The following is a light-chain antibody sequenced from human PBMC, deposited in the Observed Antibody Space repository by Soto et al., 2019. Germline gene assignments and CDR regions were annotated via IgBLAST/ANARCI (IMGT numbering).Light chain of an antibody. V-gene: IGLV2-8*01. CDR3: NSYTTLSNRV. J-gene: IGLJ1*01. CDR2: EVS. CDR1: SSDVGGYSY. Sequence: QSALTQPPSASGSPGQSVTISCTGTSSDVGGYSYVSWYQQHPGKAPKLMIYEVSKRPSGVPDRFSGSKSGNTASLTISGLQAEDEANYYCNSYTTLSNRVFGTGTKVTVL.